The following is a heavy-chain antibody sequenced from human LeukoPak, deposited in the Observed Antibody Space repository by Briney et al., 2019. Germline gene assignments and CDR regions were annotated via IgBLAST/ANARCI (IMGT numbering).Heavy chain of an antibody. V-gene: IGHV4-59*01. D-gene: IGHD2-15*01. Sequence: SETLSLTCTASGGSISGYYWSWIRQPPGKSLEWIGYLYYSGSTTYNPSLKSRVTISVDTSKNQFSLKLSSVTAADTAVYYCARVGAGTPHYHYGMDVWGQGTTVTVSS. J-gene: IGHJ6*02. CDR1: GGSISGYY. CDR2: LYYSGST. CDR3: ARVGAGTPHYHYGMDV.